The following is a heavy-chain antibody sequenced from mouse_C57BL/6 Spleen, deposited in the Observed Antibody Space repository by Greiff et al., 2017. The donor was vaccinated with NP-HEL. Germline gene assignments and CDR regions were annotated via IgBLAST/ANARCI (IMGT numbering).Heavy chain of an antibody. CDR2: LSPSDSYT. D-gene: IGHD3-2*02. V-gene: IGHV1-59*01. CDR1: GYTFTSYW. CDR3: ARASRQLRLGY. J-gene: IGHJ2*01. Sequence: QVQLQQPGAELVRPGTSVKLSCKASGYTFTSYWMHWVKQRPGHGLEWIGFLSPSDSYTNYNQKFKGKATLTVDTSSSTAYMQLSSLTSEDSAVYYCARASRQLRLGYWGQGTTLTVSS.